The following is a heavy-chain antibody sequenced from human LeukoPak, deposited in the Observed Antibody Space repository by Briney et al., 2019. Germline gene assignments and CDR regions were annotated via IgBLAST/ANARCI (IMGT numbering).Heavy chain of an antibody. D-gene: IGHD3-10*01. CDR1: GSTFSSHA. CDR3: AKDRYYASGSPTRHYYGMDA. V-gene: IGHV3-23*01. Sequence: GGSLRLSCAASGSTFSSHAMSWVRQAPGKGLEWVSAISGSGGSTYYADSVKGRFTISRDNSKNTLYLQMNSLRAEDTAVYYCAKDRYYASGSPTRHYYGMDAWGQGTTVTVSS. J-gene: IGHJ6*02. CDR2: ISGSGGST.